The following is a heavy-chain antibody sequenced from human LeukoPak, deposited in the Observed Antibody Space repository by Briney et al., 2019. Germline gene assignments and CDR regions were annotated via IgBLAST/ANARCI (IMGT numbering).Heavy chain of an antibody. CDR1: GFTFSSYS. D-gene: IGHD6-13*01. CDR2: ISSSSSYI. CDR3: ARSREGSSSWPDAFDI. V-gene: IGHV3-21*01. J-gene: IGHJ3*02. Sequence: GGSLRLSCAASGFTFSSYSMNWVRQAPGKGLEWVSSISSSSSYIYYADSVKGRFTISRDNAKNPLYLQMNSLRAEDTAVYYCARSREGSSSWPDAFDIWGQGTMVTVSS.